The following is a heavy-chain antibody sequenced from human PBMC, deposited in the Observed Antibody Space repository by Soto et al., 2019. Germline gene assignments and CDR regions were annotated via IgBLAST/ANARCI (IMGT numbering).Heavy chain of an antibody. CDR3: ARDLGVALDTLTLEY. CDR1: GVTCSAYS. V-gene: IGHV3-21*01. J-gene: IGHJ4*02. CDR2: ITSDSSNV. Sequence: VVSLRLRWAASGVTCSAYSVHCVRQAPGKGLEWVSYITSDSSNVHYADSVKGRFTISRDNAKNSLSLQMNTLRAEDTAVYYCARDLGVALDTLTLEYWGQGTLVTVSS. D-gene: IGHD2-15*01.